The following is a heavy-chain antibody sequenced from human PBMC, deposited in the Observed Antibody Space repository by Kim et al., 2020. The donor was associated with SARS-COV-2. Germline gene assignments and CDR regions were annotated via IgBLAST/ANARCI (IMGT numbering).Heavy chain of an antibody. D-gene: IGHD3-9*01. CDR3: TTEPSTTYYDILTGYYMLDY. CDR2: IKSKTDGGTT. Sequence: GGSLRLSCAASGFTFSNAWMSWVRQAPGKGLEWVGRIKSKTDGGTTGYAAPVKGRFTISRDDSKNTLYLQMNSLKTEDTAVYYCTTEPSTTYYDILTGYYMLDYWGQGTLVTFSS. J-gene: IGHJ4*02. V-gene: IGHV3-15*01. CDR1: GFTFSNAW.